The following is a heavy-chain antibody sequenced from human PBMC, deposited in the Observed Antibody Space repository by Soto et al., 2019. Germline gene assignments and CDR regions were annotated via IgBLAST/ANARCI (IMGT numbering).Heavy chain of an antibody. Sequence: PSETLSLTCTVSGGSISSYYWSWIRQPAGKGLEWIGRIYTSGSTNYNPSLKSRVTMSVDTSKNQFSLKLSSVTAADTAVYYCARDKDCTNGVCYPYYYYGMDVWGQGTTVTVSS. J-gene: IGHJ6*02. CDR2: IYTSGST. CDR1: GGSISSYY. D-gene: IGHD2-8*01. CDR3: ARDKDCTNGVCYPYYYYGMDV. V-gene: IGHV4-4*07.